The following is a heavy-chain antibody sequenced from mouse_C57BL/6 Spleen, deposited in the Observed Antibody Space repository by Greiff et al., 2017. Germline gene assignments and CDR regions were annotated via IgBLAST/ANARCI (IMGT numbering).Heavy chain of an antibody. CDR2: IYPGDGDT. CDR3: ASPGAGHVGY. CDR1: GYAFSSSW. V-gene: IGHV1-82*01. J-gene: IGHJ2*01. Sequence: QVQLQQSGPELVKPGASVKISCKASGYAFSSSWMNWVKQRPGKGLEWIGRIYPGDGDTNYNGKVKGKATLTADKSSSTAYMQLSSLTAEDSAVYFCASPGAGHVGYWGQGTTLTVSS. D-gene: IGHD3-1*01.